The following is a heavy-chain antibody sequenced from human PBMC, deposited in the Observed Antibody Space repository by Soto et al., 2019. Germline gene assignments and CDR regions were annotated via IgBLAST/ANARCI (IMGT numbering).Heavy chain of an antibody. J-gene: IGHJ4*02. CDR1: GGSISSYY. CDR3: ARTSTTVTTAPFDY. CDR2: IYYSGST. Sequence: SETLSLTCTVSGGSISSYYWSWIRQPPGKGLEWIGYIYYSGSTNYNPSLKSRVTISVDTSKNQFSLKLSSVTAADTAVYYCARTSTTVTTAPFDYWGQGTLVTVSS. D-gene: IGHD4-17*01. V-gene: IGHV4-59*01.